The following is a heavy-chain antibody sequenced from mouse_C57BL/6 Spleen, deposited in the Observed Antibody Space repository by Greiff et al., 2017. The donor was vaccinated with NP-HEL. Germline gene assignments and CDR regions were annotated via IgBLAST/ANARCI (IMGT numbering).Heavy chain of an antibody. CDR1: GYAFSSSW. CDR2: IYPGDGAT. V-gene: IGHV1-82*01. CDR3: ATTTVVATNFDY. Sequence: QVQLQQSGPELVKPGASVKISCKASGYAFSSSWMNWVKQRPGKGLEWIGRIYPGDGATNYNGKFKGKATLTADKSSSTAYMQLSSLTSEDSAVYFCATTTVVATNFDYWGQGTTLTVSS. D-gene: IGHD1-1*01. J-gene: IGHJ2*01.